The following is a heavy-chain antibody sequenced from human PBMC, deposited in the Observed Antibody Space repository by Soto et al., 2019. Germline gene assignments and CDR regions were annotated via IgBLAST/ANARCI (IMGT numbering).Heavy chain of an antibody. D-gene: IGHD2-2*01. Sequence: EVQLVESGGGLVQPGGSLRLYCAASGFTFSDHYMDWVRQSTGKWVEWVGRTRNKANSYTTEYAASVKGRFTISTDDSKNSLYMQMNSLKAEDTAVYYCRIVLLPAALPTDFDYWGQGTLVTVSS. V-gene: IGHV3-72*01. CDR3: RIVLLPAALPTDFDY. J-gene: IGHJ4*02. CDR1: GFTFSDHY. CDR2: TRNKANSYTT.